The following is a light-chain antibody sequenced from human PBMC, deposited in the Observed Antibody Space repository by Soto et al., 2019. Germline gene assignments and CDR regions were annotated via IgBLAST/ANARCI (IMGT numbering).Light chain of an antibody. V-gene: IGLV2-23*01. CDR3: GSFASSSTFYV. CDR2: EGR. J-gene: IGLJ1*01. Sequence: QSVLTQPASVSGSPGQSITISCTGTASDVGSSNLVSWYQQYPGKAPKLIIYEGRRRPSGVSGRFSGSKSGNTASLTISGFQAEDEADYYCGSFASSSTFYVFGTGTKVTVL. CDR1: ASDVGSSNL.